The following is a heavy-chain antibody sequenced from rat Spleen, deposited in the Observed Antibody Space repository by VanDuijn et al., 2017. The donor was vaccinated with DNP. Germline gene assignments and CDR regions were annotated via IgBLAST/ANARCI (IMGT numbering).Heavy chain of an antibody. CDR3: AIYFSSGDNWFGY. Sequence: EVQLVESGGDLVQPGRSLKLSCVVSGFIFNNYWMTWFRQVPGMGLEWVASITGRGGNTYYPDSVKGRFTISRDNAKKTLYLEMSSLRSEDTATYYCAIYFSSGDNWFGYWGQGTLVTVSS. J-gene: IGHJ3*01. CDR1: GFIFNNYW. D-gene: IGHD1-1*01. V-gene: IGHV5-31*01. CDR2: ITGRGGNT.